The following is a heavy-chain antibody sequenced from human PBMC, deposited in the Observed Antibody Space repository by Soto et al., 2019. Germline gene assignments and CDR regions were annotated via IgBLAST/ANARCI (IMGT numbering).Heavy chain of an antibody. J-gene: IGHJ6*02. CDR2: IYYSGST. Sequence: SETLSLTCTVSGGSISSYYWSWIRQPPGKGLEWIGYIYYSGSTNYNPSLKSRVTISVDTSKNQFSLKLSSVTAADTAVYYCARLGNSGSYYDYYYYGMDVWGQGTTVTVSS. CDR3: ARLGNSGSYYDYYYYGMDV. CDR1: GGSISSYY. V-gene: IGHV4-59*01. D-gene: IGHD1-26*01.